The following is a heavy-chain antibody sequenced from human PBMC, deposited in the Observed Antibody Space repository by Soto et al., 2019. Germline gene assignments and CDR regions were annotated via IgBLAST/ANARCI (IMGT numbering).Heavy chain of an antibody. CDR2: IIPIFGTA. V-gene: IGHV1-69*12. J-gene: IGHJ6*02. D-gene: IGHD1-20*01. CDR1: GGTFSSYA. CDR3: ARAITGTTLDLRGYYYYGMDV. Sequence: QVQLVQSGAEVKKPGSSVKVSCKASGGTFSSYAISWVRQAPGQGLEWMGGIIPIFGTANYAQKFQGRVTITADESTSKASMEXSSLRSEDTAVYYCARAITGTTLDLRGYYYYGMDVWGQGTTVTVSS.